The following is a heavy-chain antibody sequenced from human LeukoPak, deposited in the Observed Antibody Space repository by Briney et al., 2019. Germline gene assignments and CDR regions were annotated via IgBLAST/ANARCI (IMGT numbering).Heavy chain of an antibody. V-gene: IGHV4-38-2*02. J-gene: IGHJ4*02. CDR1: GYSISSGYY. CDR3: ARGRWLQLPRDY. CDR2: ICHSGST. D-gene: IGHD5-24*01. Sequence: SETLSLTCTVSGYSISSGYYWGWIRQPPGKGLEWIGSICHSGSTYYNPSLKSRVTISVDTSKNQFSLKLSSVTAAGTAVYYCARGRWLQLPRDYWGQGTLVTVSS.